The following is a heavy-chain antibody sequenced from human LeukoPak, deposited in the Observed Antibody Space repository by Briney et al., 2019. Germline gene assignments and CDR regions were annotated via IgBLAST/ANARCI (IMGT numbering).Heavy chain of an antibody. V-gene: IGHV4-59*01. CDR1: GGSISSYY. D-gene: IGHD2-2*01. Sequence: SETLSLTCTVSGGSISSYYWSWIRQPPGKGLEWIGYIYYSGSTNYNPSLKSRVTISADTSKNQFSLKLSSVTAADTAVYYCARVPAARFEVAFDIWGQGTMVTVSS. CDR2: IYYSGST. J-gene: IGHJ3*02. CDR3: ARVPAARFEVAFDI.